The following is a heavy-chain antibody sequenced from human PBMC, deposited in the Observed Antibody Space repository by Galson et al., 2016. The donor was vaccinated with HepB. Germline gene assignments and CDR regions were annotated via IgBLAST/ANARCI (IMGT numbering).Heavy chain of an antibody. CDR3: ARDLIGSTSSFDY. CDR2: TYYKSRWYN. Sequence: CAISGDSVSSNSVAWNWIRQSPSRGLEWLGRTYYKSRWYNDYAASVKSRIIITPDTSKNQFSLQLRSVTPEDSAVYYCARDLIGSTSSFDYWGQGTLVTVSS. D-gene: IGHD2-2*01. CDR1: GDSVSSNSVA. J-gene: IGHJ4*02. V-gene: IGHV6-1*01.